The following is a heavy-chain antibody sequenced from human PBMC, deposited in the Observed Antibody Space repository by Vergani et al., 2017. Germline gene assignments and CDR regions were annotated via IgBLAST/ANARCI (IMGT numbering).Heavy chain of an antibody. J-gene: IGHJ4*02. Sequence: EVQLVESGGGLVQPGGSLRLSCAASGFTFSSYEMNWVRQAPGKGLEWVSYISSSGSTIYYADSVKGRFTISRDNAKNSLYLQMNILRAEDTAVYYCARGMYDFWSGYYVPFDYWGQGTLVTVSS. CDR3: ARGMYDFWSGYYVPFDY. CDR1: GFTFSSYE. CDR2: ISSSGSTI. D-gene: IGHD3-3*01. V-gene: IGHV3-48*03.